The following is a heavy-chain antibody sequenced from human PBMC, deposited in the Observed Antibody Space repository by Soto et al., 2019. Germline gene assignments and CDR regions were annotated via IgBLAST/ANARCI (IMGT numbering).Heavy chain of an antibody. V-gene: IGHV1-24*01. Sequence: ASVKVSCKVSGYTLTELSMHWVRQAPGKGLEWMGGFDPEDGETIYAQKFQGRVTMTEDTSTDTAYMELSSLRSEDTAVYYCATALRDNYYYDSSGYYRLFDYWGQGTLVTVSS. CDR1: GYTLTELS. D-gene: IGHD3-22*01. CDR3: ATALRDNYYYDSSGYYRLFDY. J-gene: IGHJ4*02. CDR2: FDPEDGET.